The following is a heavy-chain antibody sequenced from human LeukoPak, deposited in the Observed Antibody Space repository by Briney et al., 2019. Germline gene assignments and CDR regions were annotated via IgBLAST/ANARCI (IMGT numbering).Heavy chain of an antibody. Sequence: SETLSLTCAVYGGSFSGYYWSWIRQPPGKGLEWIGEINHSGSTNYNPSLKSRVTISVDTSKNQFSLKLSSVTAADTAVYYCARDMRALIPAATSNWFDPWGQGTLVTVS. CDR3: ARDMRALIPAATSNWFDP. CDR1: GGSFSGYY. D-gene: IGHD2-2*01. CDR2: INHSGST. J-gene: IGHJ5*02. V-gene: IGHV4-34*01.